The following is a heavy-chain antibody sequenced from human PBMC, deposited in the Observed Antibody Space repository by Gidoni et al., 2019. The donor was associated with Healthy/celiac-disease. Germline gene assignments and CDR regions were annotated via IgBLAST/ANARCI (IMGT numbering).Heavy chain of an antibody. J-gene: IGHJ4*02. Sequence: EVQLVESGGGLVQPGRSLRLSCDASGFTFDEYAMHWVRQAPGKGLGWVSGISWNSGSIGYADAVKGRFTISRDNAKNALYLQMNSLRAEDTALYYCAKGSDIVATDGDYWGQGTLVTVSS. CDR1: GFTFDEYA. CDR3: AKGSDIVATDGDY. V-gene: IGHV3-9*01. CDR2: ISWNSGSI. D-gene: IGHD5-12*01.